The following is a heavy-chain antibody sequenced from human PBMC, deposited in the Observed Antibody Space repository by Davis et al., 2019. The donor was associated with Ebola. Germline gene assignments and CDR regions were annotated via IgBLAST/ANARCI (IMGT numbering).Heavy chain of an antibody. V-gene: IGHV4-34*01. Sequence: PSETLSLTCAVYGGSFSGYYWNWIRQPPGKGLEWIGEIDHSGSTNYNPSLKSRVTISVDTSKNQFSLKLSSVTAADTAVYYCARGVVRGVITNYYYYYGMDVWGQGTTVTVSS. D-gene: IGHD3-10*01. CDR1: GGSFSGYY. CDR2: IDHSGST. CDR3: ARGVVRGVITNYYYYYGMDV. J-gene: IGHJ6*02.